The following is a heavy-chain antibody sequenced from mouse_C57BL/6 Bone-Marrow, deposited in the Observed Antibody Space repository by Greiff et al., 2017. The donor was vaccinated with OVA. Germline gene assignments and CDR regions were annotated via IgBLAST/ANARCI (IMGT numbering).Heavy chain of an antibody. CDR3: TTWLLPAWFAY. Sequence: VQLQQSGAELVRPGASVKLSCTASGFNIKDDYMHWVKQRPEQGLEWIGWIDPENGDTEYASKFQGKAPITADTSSNTAYLQLSSLTSEDTAGYYCTTWLLPAWFAYWGQGTLVTVSA. CDR2: IDPENGDT. CDR1: GFNIKDDY. J-gene: IGHJ3*01. V-gene: IGHV14-4*01. D-gene: IGHD2-3*01.